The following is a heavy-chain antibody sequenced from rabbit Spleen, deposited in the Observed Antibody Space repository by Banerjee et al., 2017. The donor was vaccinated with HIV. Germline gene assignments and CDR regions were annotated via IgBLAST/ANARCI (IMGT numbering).Heavy chain of an antibody. V-gene: IGHV1S45*01. D-gene: IGHD1-1*01. CDR2: IEGGYSGFT. CDR1: GVSFSGSSY. Sequence: QEQLVESGGDLVKPGASLTLTCIASGVSFSGSSYMCWVRQAPGKGLEWIACIEGGYSGFTYFASWAKGRFTFSKTSSTTVTLQMTSLTAADTATYFCARGDTSSSFSSYGMDLWGQGTLVTVS. CDR3: ARGDTSSSFSSYGMDL. J-gene: IGHJ6*01.